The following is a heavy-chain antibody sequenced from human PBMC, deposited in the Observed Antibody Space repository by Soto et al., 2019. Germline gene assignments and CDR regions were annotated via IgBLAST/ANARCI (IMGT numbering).Heavy chain of an antibody. V-gene: IGHV4-39*01. CDR2: MSYSRST. J-gene: IGHJ5*02. CDR1: GGSISKSSYY. Sequence: PSETLSLTCTVSGGSISKSSYYWVWIRQPPGKGLEWVGSMSYSRSTYYNPSLKSRVAISVDTSTNQLSLQVSSVTAADTAVYYCSRRAPEGFDPWGKGTLVTVP. CDR3: SRRAPEGFDP.